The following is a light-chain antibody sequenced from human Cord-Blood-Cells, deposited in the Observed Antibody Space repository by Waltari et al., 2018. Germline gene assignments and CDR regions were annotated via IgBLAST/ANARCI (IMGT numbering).Light chain of an antibody. CDR3: QQYNNWPPIT. V-gene: IGKV3-15*01. J-gene: IGKJ5*01. CDR2: GAS. CDR1: QSVSSN. Sequence: ATLSCRASQSVSSNLAWYQQKPGQAPRLLIYGASTRATGIPVRFSGSGSGTEFTLTISSLQSEDFAVYYCQQYNNWPPITFGQGTRLEIK.